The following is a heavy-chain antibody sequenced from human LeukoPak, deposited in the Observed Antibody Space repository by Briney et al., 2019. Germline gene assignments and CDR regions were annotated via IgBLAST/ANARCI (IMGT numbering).Heavy chain of an antibody. D-gene: IGHD5-12*01. CDR2: IYYSGST. J-gene: IGHJ3*02. CDR1: GGSISSGGYS. V-gene: IGHV4-61*08. Sequence: SETLSLTCTVSGGSISSGGYSWSWIRQPPGKGLEWIGSIYYSGSTNYNPSLKSRVTMSVDTSKNQFSLKMSSVIAADTAVYYCARHGGESIVAMILHAFDIWGQGTMVTVSS. CDR3: ARHGGESIVAMILHAFDI.